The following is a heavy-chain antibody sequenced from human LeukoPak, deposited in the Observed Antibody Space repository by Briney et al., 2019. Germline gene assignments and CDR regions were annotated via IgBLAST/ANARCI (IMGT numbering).Heavy chain of an antibody. V-gene: IGHV3-23*01. CDR1: GFTFSSFA. D-gene: IGHD3-16*01. CDR3: AGNLGY. J-gene: IGHJ4*02. Sequence: GGSLRLSCAASGFTFSSFAMTWVRQAPGKGLEWVSAISGSGGSTYYADSVKGRFTISRDNAKNTLYLQMNSLRFDDTAVYYCAGNLGYWGQGTQVTVSS. CDR2: ISGSGGST.